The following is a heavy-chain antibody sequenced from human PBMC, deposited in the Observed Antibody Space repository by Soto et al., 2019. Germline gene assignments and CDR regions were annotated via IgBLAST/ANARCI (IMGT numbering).Heavy chain of an antibody. CDR2: ISAYNGNT. V-gene: IGHV1-18*01. CDR3: AAAPAGDFWSGYPPAPFDS. D-gene: IGHD3-3*01. J-gene: IGHJ5*01. CDR1: GYTFTSYG. Sequence: GASVKVSCKASGYTFTSYGISWVRQAPGQGLEWMGWISAYNGNTNYAQKLQGRVTMTTDTSTSTAYMELSSLRSEDTAVYYCAAAPAGDFWSGYPPAPFDSWGQGTLVTVSS.